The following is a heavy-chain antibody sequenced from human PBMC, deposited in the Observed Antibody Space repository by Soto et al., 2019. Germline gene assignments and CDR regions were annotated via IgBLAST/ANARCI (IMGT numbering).Heavy chain of an antibody. J-gene: IGHJ4*02. V-gene: IGHV3-30*18. D-gene: IGHD3-10*01. Sequence: GGSLRLSCAASGFTFSSYGMHWVRQAPGKGLEWVAVISYYGSNKYYADSVKGRFTISRDNSKNTLYLQMNSLRAEDTAVYYCAKDNAHASESYPDYWGQGTLVTV. CDR3: AKDNAHASESYPDY. CDR1: GFTFSSYG. CDR2: ISYYGSNK.